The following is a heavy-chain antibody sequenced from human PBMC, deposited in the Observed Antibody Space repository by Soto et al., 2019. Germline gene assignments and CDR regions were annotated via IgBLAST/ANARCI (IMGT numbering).Heavy chain of an antibody. V-gene: IGHV4-59*01. J-gene: IGHJ4*02. CDR3: AREGGESSDGLYYFDS. CDR1: GGSISNFY. D-gene: IGHD3-16*01. Sequence: PSETLSLTCTVSGGSISNFYWSWIRQPPGKGLEWIGHIYYSGSTNYNPSLKSRVTISVDTSKNQFSLKLNSVTAADTAVYFCAREGGESSDGLYYFDSWGQGSLVTVYS. CDR2: IYYSGST.